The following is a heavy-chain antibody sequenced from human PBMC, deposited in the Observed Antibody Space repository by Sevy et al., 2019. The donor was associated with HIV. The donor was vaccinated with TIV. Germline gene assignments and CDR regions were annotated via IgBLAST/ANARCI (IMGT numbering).Heavy chain of an antibody. CDR3: ARHCSSSSCSHAFDI. CDR2: INHSGST. J-gene: IGHJ3*02. V-gene: IGHV4-34*01. Sequence: SETQSLTCAVYGGSFSGYYWSWIRQPPGKGLEWVGEINHSGSTNYNPSLKSRVTISVDTSNNQFSLKLSSVTAADTAVYYCARHCSSSSCSHAFDIWGQGTMVTVSS. CDR1: GGSFSGYY. D-gene: IGHD2-2*01.